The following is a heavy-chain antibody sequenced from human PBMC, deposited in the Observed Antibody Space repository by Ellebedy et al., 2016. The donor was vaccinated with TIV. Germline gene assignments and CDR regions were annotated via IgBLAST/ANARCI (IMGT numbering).Heavy chain of an antibody. J-gene: IGHJ5*02. V-gene: IGHV4-39*01. Sequence: MPSETLSLTCTVSGDSVSINGHFWGWIRRPPGKGLEWIGSIHPTGRTYYNPSLKSRVTLSVDMFQNHFSLNLRSVTAADTAVYFCARQIRDDTSENDFCFDPWGQGTLVTVSS. CDR1: GDSVSINGHF. CDR2: IHPTGRT. D-gene: IGHD3-22*01. CDR3: ARQIRDDTSENDFCFDP.